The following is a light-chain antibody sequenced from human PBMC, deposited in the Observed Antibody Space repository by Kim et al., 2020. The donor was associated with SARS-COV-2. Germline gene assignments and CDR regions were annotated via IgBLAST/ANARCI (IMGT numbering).Light chain of an antibody. CDR1: TGPSQQ. Sequence: QTDRITSMGDTGPSQQSSSYQQKSGQAPCLVRNKDSERPSGIPERFAGSSSGTTVTLTISGVQAEDDADYYCQSADSSGTYVFGSGTKVTVL. CDR2: KDS. J-gene: IGLJ1*01. CDR3: QSADSSGTYV. V-gene: IGLV3-25*03.